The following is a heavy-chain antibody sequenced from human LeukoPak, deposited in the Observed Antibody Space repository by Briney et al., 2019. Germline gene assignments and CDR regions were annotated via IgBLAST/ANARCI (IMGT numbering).Heavy chain of an antibody. CDR3: AKDPSGSSPGY. V-gene: IGHV3-30*18. CDR2: ISYDGSNK. Sequence: SGGSLRLSCAASGFTFSSYGMHWVRQAPGKGLEWVAVISYDGSNKYYADSVKGRFTISRDNSKNTLYLQMNSLRAEDTAVYYCAKDPSGSSPGYWGQGTLVTVSS. J-gene: IGHJ4*02. D-gene: IGHD1-26*01. CDR1: GFTFSSYG.